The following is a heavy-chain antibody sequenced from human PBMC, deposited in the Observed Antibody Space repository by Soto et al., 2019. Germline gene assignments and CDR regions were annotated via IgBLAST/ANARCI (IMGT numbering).Heavy chain of an antibody. CDR3: ARDFQGTAEPDIVATQGD. J-gene: IGHJ4*02. Sequence: ASVKVSCKASGYTFTSYGISWVRQAPGQGLEWMGWISAYNGNTNYAQKLQGRVTMTTDTSTSTAYMELRSLRSDDTAVYYCARDFQGTAEPDIVATQGDWGQGTLVTVSS. V-gene: IGHV1-18*01. CDR1: GYTFTSYG. CDR2: ISAYNGNT. D-gene: IGHD5-12*01.